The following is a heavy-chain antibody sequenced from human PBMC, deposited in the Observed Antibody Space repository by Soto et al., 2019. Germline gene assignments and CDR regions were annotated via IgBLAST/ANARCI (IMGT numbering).Heavy chain of an antibody. CDR1: GGSISSYY. D-gene: IGHD3-10*01. V-gene: IGHV4-59*08. Sequence: QVQLQESGPGLVKPSETLSLTCTVSGGSISSYYWCWIRQPPGKGLEWIGYIYYSGSTNYNPSLKSRVTITVDTSKNQFSLKLNSMTAADTAVYYCAIHNYGSGSTSFDYWGQGTLVTVSS. CDR3: AIHNYGSGSTSFDY. J-gene: IGHJ4*02. CDR2: IYYSGST.